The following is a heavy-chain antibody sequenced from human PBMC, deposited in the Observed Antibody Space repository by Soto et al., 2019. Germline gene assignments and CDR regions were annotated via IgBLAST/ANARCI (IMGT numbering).Heavy chain of an antibody. D-gene: IGHD2-21*02. CDR2: IIPILGIA. J-gene: IGHJ6*02. CDR3: ARGGVVTPLYDYYGMDV. CDR1: GGTFSSYT. Sequence: QVQLVQSGAEVKKPGSSVKVSCKASGGTFSSYTISWVRQAPGQGLEWMGRIIPILGIANYAQKFQGRVTITADKSTSTAYMELSSLRSDDTAVYYCARGGVVTPLYDYYGMDVWGQGTTVTVSS. V-gene: IGHV1-69*02.